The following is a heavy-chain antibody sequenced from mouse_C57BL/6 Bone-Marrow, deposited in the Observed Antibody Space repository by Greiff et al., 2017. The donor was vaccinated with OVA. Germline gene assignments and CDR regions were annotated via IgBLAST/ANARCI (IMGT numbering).Heavy chain of an antibody. CDR2: ISSGGDYI. V-gene: IGHV5-9-1*02. J-gene: IGHJ1*03. Sequence: EVKLMESGEGLVKPGGSLKLSCAASGFTFSSYAMSWVRQTPEKRLEWVAYISSGGDYIYYADTVKGRFTISRDNARNTLYLQMSSLKSKDTAMYYCTREVYDYGYFDVWGTGTTVTVSS. CDR1: GFTFSSYA. D-gene: IGHD2-3*01. CDR3: TREVYDYGYFDV.